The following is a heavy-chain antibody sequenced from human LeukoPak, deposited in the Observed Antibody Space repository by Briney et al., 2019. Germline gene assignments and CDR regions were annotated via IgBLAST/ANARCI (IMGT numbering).Heavy chain of an antibody. CDR3: AKDLKGYSGRRNWFDP. D-gene: IGHD1-26*01. V-gene: IGHV3-23*01. J-gene: IGHJ5*02. CDR1: GLTFSSYA. CDR2: ISGSGGST. Sequence: PGGSLRLSCAASGLTFSSYAMSWVRQAPGKGLEWVSAISGSGGSTYYADSVKGRFTISRDNSKNTLYLQMNSLRAEDTAVYYCAKDLKGYSGRRNWFDPWGQGTLVTVSS.